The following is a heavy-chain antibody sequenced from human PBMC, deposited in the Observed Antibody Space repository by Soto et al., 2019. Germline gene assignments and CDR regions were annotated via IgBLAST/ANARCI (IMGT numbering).Heavy chain of an antibody. CDR3: ARARDYIWGSYRYYLDY. J-gene: IGHJ4*02. CDR2: IYYSGST. CDR1: GGSISSYY. Sequence: SETLSLTCTVSGGSISSYYWSWIRQPPGKGLEWIGYIYYSGSTNYNPSLKSRVTISVDTSKNQFSLKLSSVTAADTAVYYCARARDYIWGSYRYYLDYWGQGTLVTVSS. D-gene: IGHD3-16*02. V-gene: IGHV4-59*01.